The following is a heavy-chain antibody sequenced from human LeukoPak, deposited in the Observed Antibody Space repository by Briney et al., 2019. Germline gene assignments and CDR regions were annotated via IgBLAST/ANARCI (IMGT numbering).Heavy chain of an antibody. CDR3: ARERVWDSYGLGY. V-gene: IGHV4-61*01. D-gene: IGHD5-18*01. J-gene: IGHJ4*02. CDR1: GGSFSSGSYY. Sequence: SETLSLTCTVSGGSFSSGSYYWSWNRQPPGKGLEWIGYIYYSGSTNYNPSLESQVTISVYTSKNQFSLKLSSVTAADTAVYYCARERVWDSYGLGYWGQGTLVTVSS. CDR2: IYYSGST.